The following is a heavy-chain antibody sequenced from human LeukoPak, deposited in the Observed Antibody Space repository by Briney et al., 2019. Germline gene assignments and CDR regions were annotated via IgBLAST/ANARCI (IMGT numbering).Heavy chain of an antibody. J-gene: IGHJ6*03. Sequence: SETLSLTCAVSGASISSSSYYWGWIRQPPGKGLEWIGSIYYSGSTYYNPSLKSRVTISVDTSKNQFSLKLSSVTAADTAVYYCASLYGGCYYYYYYMDVWGKGTTVTISS. CDR2: IYYSGST. CDR1: GASISSSSYY. V-gene: IGHV4-39*01. CDR3: ASLYGGCYYYYYYMDV. D-gene: IGHD4-23*01.